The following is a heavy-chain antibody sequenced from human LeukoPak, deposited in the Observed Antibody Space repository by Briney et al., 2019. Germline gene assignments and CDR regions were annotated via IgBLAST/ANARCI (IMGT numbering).Heavy chain of an antibody. CDR3: ARGISSSGWYKAFDY. Sequence: GGSLRLSCAASGFTFSSYAMHWVRQAPGKGLEWVAVISYDGSNKYYADSVKGRFTISRDNSKNTLYLQMNGLRAEDTAVYYCARGISSSGWYKAFDYWGQGTLVTVSS. CDR1: GFTFSSYA. D-gene: IGHD6-19*01. V-gene: IGHV3-30-3*01. CDR2: ISYDGSNK. J-gene: IGHJ4*02.